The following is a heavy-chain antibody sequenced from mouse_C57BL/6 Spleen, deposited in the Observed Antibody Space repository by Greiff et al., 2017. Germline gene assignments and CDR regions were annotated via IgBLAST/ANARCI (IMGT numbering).Heavy chain of an antibody. CDR3: SRGLLYSMDY. Sequence: EVKLVESEGGLVQPGSSMKLSCTASGFTFSDYYMAWVRQVPEKGLEWVANINYDGSSTYYLDSLKIRFIISRDNAKNILYLQMSSLKSADTATYYCSRGLLYSMDYWGKGTSVTVSS. D-gene: IGHD2-12*01. J-gene: IGHJ4*01. CDR2: INYDGSST. V-gene: IGHV5-16*01. CDR1: GFTFSDYY.